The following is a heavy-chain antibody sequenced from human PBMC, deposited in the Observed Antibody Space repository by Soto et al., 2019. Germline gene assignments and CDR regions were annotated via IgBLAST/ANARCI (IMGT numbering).Heavy chain of an antibody. CDR1: GGSISSGDYY. CDR2: IYYSGST. D-gene: IGHD6-19*01. J-gene: IGHJ5*02. CDR3: ARDLGSAGTFGWFDP. Sequence: SETLSLTCTVSGGSISSGDYYWSWIRQPPGKGLEWIGYIYYSGSTYYNPSLKSRVTISVDTSKNQFSLKLSSVTAADTAVYYCARDLGSAGTFGWFDPWGQGTLVTVSS. V-gene: IGHV4-30-4*01.